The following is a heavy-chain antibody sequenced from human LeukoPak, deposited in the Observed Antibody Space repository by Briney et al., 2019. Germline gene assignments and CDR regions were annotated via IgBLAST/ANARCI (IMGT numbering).Heavy chain of an antibody. D-gene: IGHD6-6*01. Sequence: ASLKVSCQASGYGFTDYYIHWIRQAPGQGLESMGWINPSSGATIYAQKFQGRVTITRDIFSTTAYMEINSLVSDDTAVYYCARGWQIYSSGGFVDPWGQATLVTVS. CDR2: INPSSGAT. CDR1: GYGFTDYY. V-gene: IGHV1-2*02. J-gene: IGHJ5*02. CDR3: ARGWQIYSSGGFVDP.